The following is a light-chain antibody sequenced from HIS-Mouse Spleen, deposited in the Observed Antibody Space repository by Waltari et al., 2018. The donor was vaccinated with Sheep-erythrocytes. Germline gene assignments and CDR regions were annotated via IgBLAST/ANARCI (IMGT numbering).Light chain of an antibody. Sequence: DIQMTQSPSSLSASVVDRVTITCRGSQSISSQLNWYQQKPGKAPKRLIYAASSLQRGVPSRFSRSVSGTDITLTISSLQPEDFATYYCQQSYSTPQFTFGPGTKVDIK. J-gene: IGKJ3*01. CDR3: QQSYSTPQFT. CDR1: QSISSQ. V-gene: IGKV1-39*01. CDR2: AAS.